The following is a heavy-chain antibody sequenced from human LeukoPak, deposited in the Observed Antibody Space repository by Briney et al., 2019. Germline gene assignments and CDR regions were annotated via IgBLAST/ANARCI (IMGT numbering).Heavy chain of an antibody. V-gene: IGHV3-7*01. CDR1: GFTFSRDL. Sequence: PGGAPRLSRATSGFTFSRDLMTLVRPGPGEGLEWVANIKEDGSENSYVESVKGRFTISRDNAKNSLYLQLNSLRAEDTAVYFCARQRYSDYWGQGTLVTVSS. J-gene: IGHJ4*02. CDR2: IKEDGSEN. CDR3: ARQRYSDY. D-gene: IGHD1-1*01.